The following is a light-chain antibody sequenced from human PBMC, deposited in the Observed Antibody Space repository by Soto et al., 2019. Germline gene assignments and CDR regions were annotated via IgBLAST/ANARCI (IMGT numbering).Light chain of an antibody. CDR3: QQYGSSPIT. Sequence: EIVLTQSPGTLSLSPGERGTLSCRASESVYSNYLAWYQQKPGQAPRLLIHGASIRATGIPDRFSGSGSGTDFTLTISSLEPEDFTVYYCQQYGSSPITFGQGTRLEIK. J-gene: IGKJ5*01. CDR1: ESVYSNY. V-gene: IGKV3-20*01. CDR2: GAS.